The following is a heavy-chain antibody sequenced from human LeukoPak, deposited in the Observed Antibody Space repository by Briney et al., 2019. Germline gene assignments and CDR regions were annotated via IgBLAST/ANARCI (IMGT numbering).Heavy chain of an antibody. V-gene: IGHV4-38-2*02. CDR2: IYHSGSS. CDR1: GYSITSSYY. J-gene: IGHJ5*02. D-gene: IGHD3-10*01. CDR3: ARDQDYYGSGSYGPDH. Sequence: SETQSLTCTVSGYSITSSYYWGWIRQPPGKGVEGVGSIYHSGSSFYNPSLKSRGTISVERDKHQFSLNEHSVTAADTAVYYCARDQDYYGSGSYGPDHWGQGVLVLVSS.